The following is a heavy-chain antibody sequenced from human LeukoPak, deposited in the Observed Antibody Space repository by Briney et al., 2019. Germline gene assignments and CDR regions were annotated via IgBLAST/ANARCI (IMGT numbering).Heavy chain of an antibody. CDR1: GGSFSAYY. CDR3: ASLRYDSSAYDHPLPHH. Sequence: KPSETLSLTCAVYGGSFSAYYWSWIRQPPGKGLEWIGEINHSGRPNYSPSLKSRVAISIDMSKNEFSPRLSSVTAADTAMYYCASLRYDSSAYDHPLPHHWGQGTQVTVSS. D-gene: IGHD3-22*01. V-gene: IGHV4-34*01. J-gene: IGHJ5*02. CDR2: INHSGRP.